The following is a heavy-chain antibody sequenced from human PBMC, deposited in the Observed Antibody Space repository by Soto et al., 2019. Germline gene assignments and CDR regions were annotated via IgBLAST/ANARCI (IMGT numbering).Heavy chain of an antibody. J-gene: IGHJ3*01. CDR1: GGSISSGGYY. V-gene: IGHV4-31*03. Sequence: QVQLQESGPGLVKPSQTLSLTCTVSGGSISSGGYYWSWIRQHPGKGLEWIGYIYYSGSTYYNPSLKSRVTISVDTSKNQFSLKLSSVTAADTAVYYCAGERRDAGATAFDLWGQGTMVTVSS. CDR3: AGERRDAGATAFDL. CDR2: IYYSGST. D-gene: IGHD1-26*01.